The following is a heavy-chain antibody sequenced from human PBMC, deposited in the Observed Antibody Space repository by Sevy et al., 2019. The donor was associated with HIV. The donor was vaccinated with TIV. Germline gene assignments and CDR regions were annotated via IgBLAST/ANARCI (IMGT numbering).Heavy chain of an antibody. CDR3: ARDYCGGDCYPI. Sequence: SETLSLTCTVSGGSISSYYWSWIRQPPGKGLEGIGYIYYSGSTNYNPSLRSRVTISVDTSKNQFSLKLSSVTAADTAVYYCARDYCGGDCYPIWGQGTMVTVSS. CDR1: GGSISSYY. J-gene: IGHJ3*02. D-gene: IGHD2-21*02. V-gene: IGHV4-59*01. CDR2: IYYSGST.